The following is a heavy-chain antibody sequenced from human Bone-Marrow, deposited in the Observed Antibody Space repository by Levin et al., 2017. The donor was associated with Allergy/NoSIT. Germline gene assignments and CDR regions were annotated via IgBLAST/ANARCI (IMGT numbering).Heavy chain of an antibody. CDR1: GYRFTNYW. Sequence: GASVKVSCKGSGYRFTNYWIAWVRQMPGKGLEWMAIMNPSDSDTRYSPSVQGQVTISADKDISTAYLQWSSLKASDTAMYFCARHRAAGGGYYYGMDLWGQGTAVTVSS. CDR2: MNPSDSDT. J-gene: IGHJ6*02. CDR3: ARHRAAGGGYYYGMDL. D-gene: IGHD6-13*01. V-gene: IGHV5-51*01.